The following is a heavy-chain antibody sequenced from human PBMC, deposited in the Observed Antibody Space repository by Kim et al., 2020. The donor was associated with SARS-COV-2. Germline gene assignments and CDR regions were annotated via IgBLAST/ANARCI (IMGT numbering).Heavy chain of an antibody. V-gene: IGHV5-51*01. CDR2: T. Sequence: TRYSPSFQGQVTISADKSISTAYLQWSSLKASDTAMYYCARRSSSWYFDYWGQGTLVTVSS. D-gene: IGHD6-13*01. J-gene: IGHJ4*02. CDR3: ARRSSSWYFDY.